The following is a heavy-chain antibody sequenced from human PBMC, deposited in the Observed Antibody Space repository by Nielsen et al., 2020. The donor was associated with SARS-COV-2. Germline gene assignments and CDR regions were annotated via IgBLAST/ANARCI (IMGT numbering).Heavy chain of an antibody. Sequence: WLRQPPGKGLEWVGRIKSKTDGGTTDYAAPVKGRFTISRDDSKNTLYLQMNSLKTEDTAVYYCTTDPPIENGDYLHYYYGMDVWGQGTTVTVSS. V-gene: IGHV3-15*01. D-gene: IGHD4-17*01. CDR3: TTDPPIENGDYLHYYYGMDV. CDR2: IKSKTDGGTT. J-gene: IGHJ6*02.